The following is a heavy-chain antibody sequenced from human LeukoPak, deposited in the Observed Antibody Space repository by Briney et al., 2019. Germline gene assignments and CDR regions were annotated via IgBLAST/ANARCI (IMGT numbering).Heavy chain of an antibody. CDR3: ARVRITIFGVVGFDY. CDR2: IYYSGST. V-gene: IGHV4-59*01. J-gene: IGHJ4*02. CDR1: GGSMSSYY. Sequence: PSETLSLTCTVSGGSMSSYYWNWIRQPPGEGLEWIGYIYYSGSTNYNPSLKSRVTISVDTSKNQFSLKLSSVTAADTAVYYCARVRITIFGVVGFDYWGQGTLVTVSS. D-gene: IGHD3-3*01.